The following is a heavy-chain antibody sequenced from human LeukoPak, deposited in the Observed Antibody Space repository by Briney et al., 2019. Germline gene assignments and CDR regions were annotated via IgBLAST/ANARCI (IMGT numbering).Heavy chain of an antibody. Sequence: PSETLSLTCTVSGGSISSGGYFWSWIRQHPGKGLEWIGYIYYSGNTYYNPSLKSRVTISLDTSKNQFSLRLSSVTAADTAVYYCARDIVVVVAAVRWFDPWGQGTLVTVSS. J-gene: IGHJ5*02. CDR1: GGSISSGGYF. D-gene: IGHD2-15*01. CDR2: IYYSGNT. CDR3: ARDIVVVVAAVRWFDP. V-gene: IGHV4-31*03.